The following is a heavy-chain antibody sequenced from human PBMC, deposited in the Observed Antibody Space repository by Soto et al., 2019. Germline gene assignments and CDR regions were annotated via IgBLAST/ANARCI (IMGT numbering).Heavy chain of an antibody. J-gene: IGHJ3*02. Sequence: QVQLVESGGGVVQPGRSLRLSCAASGFTFSSYAMHWVRQAPGKGLEWVAVISYDGSNKYYADSVKGRFTISRDNSKNTLYLQMNSLRAEDTAVYYCASIPLQYAFYIWGQGTMVTVSS. CDR1: GFTFSSYA. V-gene: IGHV3-30-3*01. CDR2: ISYDGSNK. D-gene: IGHD4-4*01. CDR3: ASIPLQYAFYI.